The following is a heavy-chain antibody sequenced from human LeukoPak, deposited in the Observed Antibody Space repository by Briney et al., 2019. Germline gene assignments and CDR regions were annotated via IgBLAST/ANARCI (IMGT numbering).Heavy chain of an antibody. CDR2: ISSNGGST. Sequence: GSLLLSCAASGFTFSSYAMYWVRQAPGKGLEYVSAISSNGGSTYYANSVKGRFTISRDNSKNTLYLQMGSLRAEDMAVYYCARDRNYDYVWGSYRYDAFDIWGQGTMVTVSS. J-gene: IGHJ3*02. CDR1: GFTFSSYA. D-gene: IGHD3-16*02. V-gene: IGHV3-64*01. CDR3: ARDRNYDYVWGSYRYDAFDI.